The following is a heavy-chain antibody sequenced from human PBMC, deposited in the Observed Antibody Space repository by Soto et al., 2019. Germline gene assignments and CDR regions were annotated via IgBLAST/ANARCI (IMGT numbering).Heavy chain of an antibody. CDR2: INHSGST. D-gene: IGHD2-8*02. Sequence: QVQLQQWGAGLLKPSETLSLTCAVYGGSFSGYYWTWIRQPPGTGLEWIGEINHSGSTNYNPSLKSRLATSVDTSKNQCSPKLTSVTAADTVVYYWARDKITGLFDYSGQGPLVTVSS. J-gene: IGHJ4*02. CDR3: ARDKITGLFDY. CDR1: GGSFSGYY. V-gene: IGHV4-34*01.